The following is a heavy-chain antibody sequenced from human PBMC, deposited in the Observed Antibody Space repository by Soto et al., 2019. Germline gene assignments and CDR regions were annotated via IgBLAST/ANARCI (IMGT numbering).Heavy chain of an antibody. CDR2: IYWDDDK. J-gene: IGHJ4*02. Sequence: VSGPTLVNPTQTLTLTCTFSGFSLSTRGVGVGWVRQPPGKALEWLALIYWDDDKRYSPSLKSRLTITKDTSKNQVVLTMTNMDPVDTATYYCAHRREARNPNYLDYWGQGTLVTVSS. D-gene: IGHD1-1*01. V-gene: IGHV2-5*02. CDR3: AHRREARNPNYLDY. CDR1: GFSLSTRGVG.